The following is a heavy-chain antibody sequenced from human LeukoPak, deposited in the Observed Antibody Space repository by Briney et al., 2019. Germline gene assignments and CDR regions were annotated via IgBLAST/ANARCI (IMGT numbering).Heavy chain of an antibody. CDR3: ARRPYGSGSYYNWFDP. D-gene: IGHD3-10*01. V-gene: IGHV3-21*01. Sequence: GGSLRLSCAASGFTFSSYSMNWVRQAPGKGLEWVSSISSSSSYIYYADSVKGRFTISRDNAKNSLYLQMNSLRAEDTAVYYCARRPYGSGSYYNWFDPWGQGTLVTVSS. CDR2: ISSSSSYI. CDR1: GFTFSSYS. J-gene: IGHJ5*02.